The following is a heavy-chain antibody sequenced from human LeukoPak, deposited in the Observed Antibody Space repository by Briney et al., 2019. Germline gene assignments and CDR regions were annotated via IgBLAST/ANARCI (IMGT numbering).Heavy chain of an antibody. CDR1: GGSISSSSYY. J-gene: IGHJ4*02. D-gene: IGHD3-10*01. Sequence: SETLSLTCTVSGGSISSSSYYWGWIRQPPGKGPEWIGSIYYSGSTYYNPSLKSRVTISVDTSKNQFSLKLSSVTAADTAVYYCARRYGSGSYYGGEFDYWGQGTLVTVSS. V-gene: IGHV4-39*01. CDR3: ARRYGSGSYYGGEFDY. CDR2: IYYSGST.